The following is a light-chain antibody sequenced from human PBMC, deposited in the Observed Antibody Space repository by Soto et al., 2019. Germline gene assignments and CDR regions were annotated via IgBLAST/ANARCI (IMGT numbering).Light chain of an antibody. CDR3: QQSYSTPLT. CDR2: AAS. Sequence: DIQMTQSPSSLSASVGDRDTITCRASQSISSYLNWYQQKPGKAPKLLIYAASSLQSGVPSRFSGSGSGTDFTLTISSLQPEDFATYYCQQSYSTPLTFGPGTTVDIK. J-gene: IGKJ3*01. V-gene: IGKV1-39*01. CDR1: QSISSY.